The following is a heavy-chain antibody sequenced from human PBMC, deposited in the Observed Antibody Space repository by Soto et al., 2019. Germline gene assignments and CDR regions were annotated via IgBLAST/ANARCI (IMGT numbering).Heavy chain of an antibody. D-gene: IGHD3-22*01. Sequence: QVQLVQSGAEVKKPGASVKVSCKASGYTFTSYGISWVRQAPGQGLEWMGWISTYNGNTNYAQKLQGRVTMTTDTSTSTVYMDLRSLRSDDTAVYYCARALDLNYDSSGSIYGMDVWGQGTTVTVSS. V-gene: IGHV1-18*01. CDR2: ISTYNGNT. CDR3: ARALDLNYDSSGSIYGMDV. J-gene: IGHJ6*02. CDR1: GYTFTSYG.